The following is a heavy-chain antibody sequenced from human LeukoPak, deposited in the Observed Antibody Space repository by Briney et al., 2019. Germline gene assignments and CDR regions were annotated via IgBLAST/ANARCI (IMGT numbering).Heavy chain of an antibody. CDR1: GYSISSGYY. D-gene: IGHD2-15*01. J-gene: IGHJ4*02. V-gene: IGHV4-38-2*02. CDR2: IYHSGST. Sequence: SETLSLTCTVSGYSISSGYYWGWIRQPPGKGLEWIGSIYHSGSTYYNPSLKSRVTISVDTSKNQFSLKLSSVTAADTAVYYCASGLVAGYWGQGTLVTVSS. CDR3: ASGLVAGY.